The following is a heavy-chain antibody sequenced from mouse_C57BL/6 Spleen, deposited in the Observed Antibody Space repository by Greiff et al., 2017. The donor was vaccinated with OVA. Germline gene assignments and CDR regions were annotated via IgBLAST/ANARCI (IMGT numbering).Heavy chain of an antibody. D-gene: IGHD1-1*01. CDR3: ASPLSTVVRYFDV. CDR2: ISSGSSTI. Sequence: DVKLVESGGGLVKPGGSLKLSCAASGFTFSDYGMHWVRQAPEKGLEWVAYISSGSSTIYYADTVKGRFTISRDNAKNTLFLQMTSLRSEDTAMYYCASPLSTVVRYFDVWGTGTTVTVSS. V-gene: IGHV5-17*01. J-gene: IGHJ1*03. CDR1: GFTFSDYG.